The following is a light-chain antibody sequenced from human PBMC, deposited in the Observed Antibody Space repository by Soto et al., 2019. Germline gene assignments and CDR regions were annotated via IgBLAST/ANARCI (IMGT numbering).Light chain of an antibody. Sequence: EIVLTQSPATLSSSPGERATLSCRASQSVSSNLAWYQQKPGQAPRLLIYGASTRATGIPARFSGSGSGTEFTLIISSLQSEDFAVYYCQQYNNWPPITFGQGTRLEIK. V-gene: IGKV3D-15*01. CDR2: GAS. J-gene: IGKJ5*01. CDR3: QQYNNWPPIT. CDR1: QSVSSN.